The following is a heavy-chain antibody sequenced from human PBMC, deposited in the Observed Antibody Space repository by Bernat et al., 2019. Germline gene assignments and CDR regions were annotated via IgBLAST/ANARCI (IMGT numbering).Heavy chain of an antibody. CDR1: GFTFSSYA. Sequence: QVQLVESGGGVVQPGRSLRLSCAASGFTFSSYAMHWVRQAPGKGLEWVAVISYDGSNKYYEDSVKGRFTISRDNSKNTLYLQMNSLRAEDTAVYYCARDKGSSRPYYMDVWGKGTTVTVSS. CDR2: ISYDGSNK. D-gene: IGHD6-13*01. V-gene: IGHV3-30*01. CDR3: ARDKGSSRPYYMDV. J-gene: IGHJ6*03.